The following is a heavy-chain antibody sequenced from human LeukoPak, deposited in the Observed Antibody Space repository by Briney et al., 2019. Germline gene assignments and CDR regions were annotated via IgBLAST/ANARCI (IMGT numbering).Heavy chain of an antibody. CDR2: INSDGSDT. Sequence: GGSLRLSCAASGFTFSNYWMQWVRQAPGKGLVWVSHINSDGSDTTHADSVKGRFTVSRDNAKNTLYLQMNSLRAEDTAVYYCVRDNYGVDYWGQGTLVTVSS. D-gene: IGHD4-11*01. J-gene: IGHJ4*02. CDR1: GFTFSNYW. V-gene: IGHV3-74*01. CDR3: VRDNYGVDY.